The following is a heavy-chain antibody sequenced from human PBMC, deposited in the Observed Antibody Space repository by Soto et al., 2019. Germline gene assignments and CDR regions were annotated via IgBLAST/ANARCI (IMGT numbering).Heavy chain of an antibody. CDR1: GFTFSNYA. CDR3: AKAPVPGGSYYFDH. Sequence: PGGSLRLSCAASGFTFSNYAMHWVRQAQGKGLEWVAVTSNDGRTNFYADSVKGRFAISRDNSKNTLYLQMNSLRPEDTACYYCAKAPVPGGSYYFDHWGQGTLVTVSS. D-gene: IGHD1-26*01. J-gene: IGHJ4*02. V-gene: IGHV3-30*18. CDR2: TSNDGRTN.